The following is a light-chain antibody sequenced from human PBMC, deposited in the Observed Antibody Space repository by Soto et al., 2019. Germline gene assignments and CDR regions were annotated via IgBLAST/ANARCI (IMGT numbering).Light chain of an antibody. CDR1: SRDVGSYNL. CDR2: EGS. V-gene: IGLV2-23*01. J-gene: IGLJ1*01. Sequence: QSVLTQPASVSGSPGQSSTISCTGTSRDVGSYNLVSWYQQHPGKAPKLMIYEGSKRPSGVSNRFSGSKSGNTASLTISGVQAEDEAGYSCCSYAGSSTYVFGTGTKVTVL. CDR3: CSYAGSSTYV.